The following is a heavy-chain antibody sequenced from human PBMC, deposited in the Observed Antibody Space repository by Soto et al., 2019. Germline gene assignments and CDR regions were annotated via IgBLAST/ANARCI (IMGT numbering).Heavy chain of an antibody. CDR3: AVTSGYHEDYYYYGMDV. CDR1: GFTFSSYA. V-gene: IGHV3-30-3*01. D-gene: IGHD5-12*01. J-gene: IGHJ6*02. CDR2: ISYDGSNK. Sequence: VQLVESGGGVVQPGRSLRLSCAASGFTFSSYAMHWVRQAPGKGLEWVAVISYDGSNKYYADSVKGRFTISRDNSKNTLYLQMNSLRAEDTAVYYCAVTSGYHEDYYYYGMDVWGQGTTVTVSS.